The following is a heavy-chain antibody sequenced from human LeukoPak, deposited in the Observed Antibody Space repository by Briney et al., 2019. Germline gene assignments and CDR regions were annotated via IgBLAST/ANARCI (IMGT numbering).Heavy chain of an antibody. D-gene: IGHD5-18*01. Sequence: GGSLRLSCAASGFTVSSNYMSWVRQAPGKGLEWVSVIYSGGSTYYADSVKGRFSISRDNSKNTLYLQMNSLRDEDTAVYYCAKGGIGSSSGLDYWGQGTLVTVSS. CDR3: AKGGIGSSSGLDY. J-gene: IGHJ4*02. CDR1: GFTVSSNY. CDR2: IYSGGST. V-gene: IGHV3-53*01.